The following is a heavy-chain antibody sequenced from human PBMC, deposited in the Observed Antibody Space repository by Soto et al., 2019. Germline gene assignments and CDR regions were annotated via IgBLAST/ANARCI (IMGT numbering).Heavy chain of an antibody. V-gene: IGHV4-61*01. CDR3: ARVNSGSYYGGFDY. D-gene: IGHD1-26*01. CDR2: IYYSGST. Sequence: LSLTCTVSGGSVSSGSYYWSWIRHPPGKGLEWIGYIYYSGSTNYNPSLKSRVTISVDTSKNQFSLKLSSVTAADTAVYYCARVNSGSYYGGFDYWGQGTLVTVSS. J-gene: IGHJ4*02. CDR1: GGSVSSGSYY.